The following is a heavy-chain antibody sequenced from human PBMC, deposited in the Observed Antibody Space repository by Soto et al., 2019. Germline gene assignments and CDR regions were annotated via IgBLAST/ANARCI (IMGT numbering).Heavy chain of an antibody. CDR2: IYASGSP. Sequence: SETLSLTCTISGGSISVYYWSWVRQPPGHELEWIGYIYASGSPYYNPSLRSRVTISADTSKNQISLKLTSPTAADTAVYYCARGVGSSPPRYWGRGALVTVSS. CDR3: ARGVGSSPPRY. D-gene: IGHD1-26*01. J-gene: IGHJ4*02. V-gene: IGHV4-59*01. CDR1: GGSISVYY.